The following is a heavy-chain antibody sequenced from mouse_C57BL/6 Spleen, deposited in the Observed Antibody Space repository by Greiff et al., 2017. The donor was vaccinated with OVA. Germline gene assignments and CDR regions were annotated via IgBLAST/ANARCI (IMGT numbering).Heavy chain of an antibody. CDR1: GYTFTSYW. V-gene: IGHV1-53*01. D-gene: IGHD2-10*02. CDR3: AREAPYGYYAMDY. Sequence: VQLQQSGTELVKPGASVKLSCKASGYTFTSYWMHWVKQRPGQGLEWIGNINPSNGGTNYNEKFKSKATLTVDKSSSTAYMQLSSLTSEDSAVYYCAREAPYGYYAMDYWGQGTSVTVSS. CDR2: INPSNGGT. J-gene: IGHJ4*01.